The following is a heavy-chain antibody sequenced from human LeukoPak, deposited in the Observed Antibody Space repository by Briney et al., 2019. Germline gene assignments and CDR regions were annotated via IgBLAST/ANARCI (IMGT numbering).Heavy chain of an antibody. CDR3: ASGGLSYDILTGQPVGDAFDI. Sequence: KASETLSLTCTVSGGSISSSSYYWGWIRQHPGKGLEWIGYIYYSGSTYYNPSLKSRVTISVDTSKNQFSLKLSSVTAADTAVYYCASGGLSYDILTGQPVGDAFDIWGQGTMVTVSS. CDR1: GGSISSSSYY. V-gene: IGHV4-31*03. D-gene: IGHD3-9*01. CDR2: IYYSGST. J-gene: IGHJ3*02.